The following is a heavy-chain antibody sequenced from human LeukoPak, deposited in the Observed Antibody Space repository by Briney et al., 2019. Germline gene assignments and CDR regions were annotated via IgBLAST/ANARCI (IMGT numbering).Heavy chain of an antibody. D-gene: IGHD1-14*01. CDR1: GGSINTYY. CDR3: ARGANRLDS. Sequence: SETLSLTCSVSGGSINTYYWSWVRQTPGKGLGWIGFIYYTGSTNYNPSLKSRVTMSVDTSKSQFSLKLTSVTAADTALYYCARGANRLDSWGRGTLVTVSS. CDR2: IYYTGST. J-gene: IGHJ4*02. V-gene: IGHV4-59*12.